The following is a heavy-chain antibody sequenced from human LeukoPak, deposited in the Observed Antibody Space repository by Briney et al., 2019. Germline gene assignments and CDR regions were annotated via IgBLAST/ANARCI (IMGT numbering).Heavy chain of an antibody. CDR2: IYYSGST. V-gene: IGHV4-59*08. J-gene: IGHJ5*02. Sequence: SETLSLTCTVSGGSISSYYWSWIRQPPGKGLEWIGYIYYSGSTNYNPSLKSRVTISVDTSKNQFSLKLSSVTAADTAVYYCARRSIYGPGSWFDPWGQGTLVTVSS. CDR1: GGSISSYY. D-gene: IGHD3-10*01. CDR3: ARRSIYGPGSWFDP.